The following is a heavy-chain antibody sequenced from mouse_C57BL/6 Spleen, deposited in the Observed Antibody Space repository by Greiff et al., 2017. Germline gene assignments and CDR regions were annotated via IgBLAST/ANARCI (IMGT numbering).Heavy chain of an antibody. CDR2: IDPSDSYT. CDR3: ARSRDYDGSKSYAMDY. V-gene: IGHV1-50*01. CDR1: GYTFTSYW. D-gene: IGHD2-4*01. J-gene: IGHJ4*01. Sequence: QVQLQQPGAELVKPGASVKLSCKASGYTFTSYWMQWVKQRPGQGLEWIGEIDPSDSYTNYNQKFKGKATLTVDTSSSTAYMQLSSLTSEDSAVYYCARSRDYDGSKSYAMDYWGQGTSVTVSS.